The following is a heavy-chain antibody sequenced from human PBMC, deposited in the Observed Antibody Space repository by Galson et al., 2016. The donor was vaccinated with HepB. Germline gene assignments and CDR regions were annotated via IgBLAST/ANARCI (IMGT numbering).Heavy chain of an antibody. CDR3: AKGTTLQVHFGYFDH. CDR1: GFTFSSYG. V-gene: IGHV3-48*04. CDR2: ISSGAI. J-gene: IGHJ4*02. D-gene: IGHD1/OR15-1a*01. Sequence: SLRLSCAASGFTFSSYGMNWVRQAPGKGLEWVSYISSGAIYYSDSVKGRFTISRDNAKNSLYLQMNSLRAEDTAVYYCAKGTTLQVHFGYFDHWGQGTLVTVSS.